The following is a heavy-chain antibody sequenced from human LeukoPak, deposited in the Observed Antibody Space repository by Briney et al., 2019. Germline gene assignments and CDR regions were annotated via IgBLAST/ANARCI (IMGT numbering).Heavy chain of an antibody. CDR2: ISWNSGSI. V-gene: IGHV3-9*03. D-gene: IGHD3-10*01. J-gene: IGHJ3*02. Sequence: GGSLRLSCAASGLTFDDYAMHWVRQAPGKGLEWVSGISWNSGSIGYADSVKGRFTISRDNAKNSLYLQMNSLRAEDMALYYCAKDMYGSGTSDAFDIWGQGTTVTVSS. CDR3: AKDMYGSGTSDAFDI. CDR1: GLTFDDYA.